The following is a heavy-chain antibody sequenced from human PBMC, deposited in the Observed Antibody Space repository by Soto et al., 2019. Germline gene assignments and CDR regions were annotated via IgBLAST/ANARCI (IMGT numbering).Heavy chain of an antibody. J-gene: IGHJ4*02. CDR1: GYTFCNHW. Sequence: WGSLRLSCAVAGYTFCNHWIHLVRQAPGKWLEWVSRMNSDGGIINYADSVKGRFTVSRDNAKNTLYLQMNSLRVEDTAVYYCATAEVDYWGPGTLVTVSS. CDR2: MNSDGGII. CDR3: ATAEVDY. V-gene: IGHV3-74*01.